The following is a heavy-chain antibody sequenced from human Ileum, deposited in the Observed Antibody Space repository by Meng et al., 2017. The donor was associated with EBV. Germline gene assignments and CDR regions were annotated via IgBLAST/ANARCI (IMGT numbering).Heavy chain of an antibody. J-gene: IGHJ1*01. Sequence: QLPLQEAGPGLVKPSETLSLTCAVSGGSLSSCSYYWGWIRQPPGKGLEWIGSIYYSGNTCYNPSLKSRVTISVDTSKNQFSLKLSSVTAADTAVYHCARQGTIKYFQHWGQGTLVTVSS. V-gene: IGHV4-39*01. CDR3: ARQGTIKYFQH. CDR1: GGSLSSCSYY. CDR2: IYYSGNT. D-gene: IGHD2-8*01.